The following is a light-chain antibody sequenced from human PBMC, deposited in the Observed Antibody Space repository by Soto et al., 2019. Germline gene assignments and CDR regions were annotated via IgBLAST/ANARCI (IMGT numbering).Light chain of an antibody. V-gene: IGKV3-20*01. CDR3: QQYGDSPPWT. J-gene: IGKJ1*01. CDR2: GAS. CDR1: QTISSIY. Sequence: EIVLTQSPGTLSLSPGERATLSCRASQTISSIYLAWYQQKLGQAPRLLIYGASSRATGIPDRFSGSGSGTDFTLTISRLEPEDFAVYYCQQYGDSPPWTFGQGTKVEIK.